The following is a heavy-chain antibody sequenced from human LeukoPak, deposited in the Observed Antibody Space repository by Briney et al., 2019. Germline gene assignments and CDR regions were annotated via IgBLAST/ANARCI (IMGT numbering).Heavy chain of an antibody. D-gene: IGHD2-2*01. Sequence: ASVKVSFKSSGYTFKDYYIHWVRQAPGQGLEWMGWINPNSGATKYAQKFQGRVSMTRDTSINTAYMDLTNLRSDDTAIFYCARVKKLMPEFEFWGQGTLVTVSS. J-gene: IGHJ4*02. CDR1: GYTFKDYY. V-gene: IGHV1-2*02. CDR3: ARVKKLMPEFEF. CDR2: INPNSGAT.